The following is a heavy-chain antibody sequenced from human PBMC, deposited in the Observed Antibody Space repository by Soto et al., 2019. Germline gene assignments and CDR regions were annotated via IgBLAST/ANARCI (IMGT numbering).Heavy chain of an antibody. J-gene: IGHJ6*02. D-gene: IGHD4-17*01. V-gene: IGHV4-59*01. CDR1: GGSISSYY. Sequence: SETLSLTCTVSGGSISSYYWSWIRQPPGKGLEWIGYIYYSGSTNYNPSLKSRVTISVDTSKNQFSLKLSSVTAADTAVYYCARMNTGPGYYYGMDVWGQGTTVTVSS. CDR2: IYYSGST. CDR3: ARMNTGPGYYYGMDV.